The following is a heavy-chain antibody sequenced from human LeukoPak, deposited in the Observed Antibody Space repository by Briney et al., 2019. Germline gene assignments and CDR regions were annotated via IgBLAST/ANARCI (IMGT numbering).Heavy chain of an antibody. CDR1: GYTLTELS. CDR3: ATVAGYESVTTGNWFDP. J-gene: IGHJ5*02. Sequence: GASVKVSCKVSGYTLTELSMHWVRQAPGKGLEWMGGFDPEDGETIYAQKFQGRVTMTEDTSTDTAYMELGSLRSEDTAVYYCATVAGYESVTTGNWFDPWGQGTLVTVSS. D-gene: IGHD4-17*01. CDR2: FDPEDGET. V-gene: IGHV1-24*01.